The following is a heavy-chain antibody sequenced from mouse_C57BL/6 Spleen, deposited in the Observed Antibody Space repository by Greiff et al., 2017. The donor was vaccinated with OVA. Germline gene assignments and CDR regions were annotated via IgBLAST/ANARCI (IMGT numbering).Heavy chain of an antibody. CDR1: GFTFSSYA. CDR3: ARRGLLRSYYYAMDY. Sequence: EVQLVESGGGLVKPGGSLKLSCAASGFTFSSYAMSWVRQTPEKRLEWIATISDGGSYTYYPDNVKGRFTISRDNAKNTLYLQMSSLRSEDTALYYCARRGLLRSYYYAMDYWGQGTSVTVSS. J-gene: IGHJ4*01. D-gene: IGHD1-1*01. CDR2: ISDGGSYT. V-gene: IGHV5-4*03.